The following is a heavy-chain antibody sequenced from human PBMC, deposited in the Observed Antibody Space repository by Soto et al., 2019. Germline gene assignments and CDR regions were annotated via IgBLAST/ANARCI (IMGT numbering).Heavy chain of an antibody. CDR1: GGSFSGYY. CDR2: INHSGST. CDR3: AGPYDSSGYDY. Sequence: SETLSLTCAVYGGSFSGYYWSWIRQPPGKGLEWIGEINHSGSTNYNPSLKSRVTISVDTSKNQFSLKLSSVTAADTAVYYCAGPYDSSGYDYWGQGTLVTVSS. J-gene: IGHJ4*02. D-gene: IGHD3-22*01. V-gene: IGHV4-34*01.